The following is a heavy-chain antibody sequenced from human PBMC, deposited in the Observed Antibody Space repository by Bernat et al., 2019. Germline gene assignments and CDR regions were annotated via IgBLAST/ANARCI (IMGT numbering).Heavy chain of an antibody. V-gene: IGHV3-7*03. CDR1: GFTFRSYW. CDR2: IKQDGSEK. D-gene: IGHD5/OR15-5a*01. J-gene: IGHJ6*03. Sequence: EVQLVESGGGLVQPGGSLRLSCAASGFTFRSYWMSWVRQAPGKGLEWVGNIKQDGSEKDFVDSVRGRFTISRDNAKNSLYLQMSSLRAEDTAVYYCARVHSVGYGVMDVWGEGTTVTVSS. CDR3: ARVHSVGYGVMDV.